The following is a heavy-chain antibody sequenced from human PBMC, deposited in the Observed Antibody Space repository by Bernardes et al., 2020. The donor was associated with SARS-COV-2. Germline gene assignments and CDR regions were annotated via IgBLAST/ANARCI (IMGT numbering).Heavy chain of an antibody. D-gene: IGHD4-17*01. CDR1: GYTLTDYY. J-gene: IGHJ4*02. V-gene: IGHV1-2*02. CDR2: INPHSGDT. CDR3: ASGSHDYADLYLLHY. Sequence: ASVKVACKASGYTLTDYYIHWVRQNPGQGPEWMGWINPHSGDTNHAQKFRGRVAMTRDTSISTAYMDLTRLRSDDTAVYYCASGSHDYADLYLLHYWGQGTLVTVSS.